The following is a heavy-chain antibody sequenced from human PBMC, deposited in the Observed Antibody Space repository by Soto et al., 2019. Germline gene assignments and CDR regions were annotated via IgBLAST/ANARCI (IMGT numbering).Heavy chain of an antibody. CDR3: ARGETYLGV. CDR2: IIPIFSSR. D-gene: IGHD3-16*01. J-gene: IGHJ6*02. V-gene: IGHV1-69*01. Sequence: QVQLVQSGAEVKKPGSSVKVSCKTSRDTFNKYAFNWVRQAPGQGLERMGWIIPIFSSRNYAEKFQGRVTITADDSTGTAYMELRILRFEDTAVYYCARGETYLGVWGQGTTVTVSS. CDR1: RDTFNKYA.